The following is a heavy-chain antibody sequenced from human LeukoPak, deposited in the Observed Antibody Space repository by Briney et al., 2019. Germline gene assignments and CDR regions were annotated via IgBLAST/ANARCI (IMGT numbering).Heavy chain of an antibody. J-gene: IGHJ6*02. CDR3: ARGGGLDV. Sequence: GGALRLSCGASGFTFSSYWINWARQAPGKGLEWVASINHNGNVNYYVDSVKGRFTISRDNAKNSLYLQMSNLRAEDTAVYFCARGGGLDVWGQGATVTVSS. V-gene: IGHV3-7*03. CDR1: GFTFSSYW. CDR2: INHNGNVN. D-gene: IGHD3-16*01.